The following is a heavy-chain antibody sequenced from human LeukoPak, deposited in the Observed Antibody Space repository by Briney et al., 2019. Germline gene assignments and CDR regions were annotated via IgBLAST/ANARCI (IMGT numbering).Heavy chain of an antibody. Sequence: SETLSLTCAVYGGSFSGYYWSWIRQPPGKGLEWIGEINHSGSTNYNPSLKSRVTISVDASKNQFSLKLSSVTAADTAVYYCARGVGYCSSTSCYAQYFDYWGQGTLVTVSS. V-gene: IGHV4-34*01. CDR3: ARGVGYCSSTSCYAQYFDY. CDR1: GGSFSGYY. CDR2: INHSGST. J-gene: IGHJ4*02. D-gene: IGHD2-2*01.